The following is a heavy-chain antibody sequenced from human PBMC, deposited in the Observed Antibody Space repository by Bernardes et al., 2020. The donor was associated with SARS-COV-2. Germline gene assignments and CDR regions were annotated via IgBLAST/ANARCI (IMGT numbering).Heavy chain of an antibody. CDR3: SKERGGGPADAFEY. CDR1: GFIFSNYG. V-gene: IGHV3-23*01. CDR2: ISGSGDGT. D-gene: IGHD2-2*01. J-gene: IGHJ4*02. Sequence: GGSLRLSCVASGFIFSNYGMSWVRQAPGKGLEWVSFISGSGDGTYYADSVNGRFTIARDNSKNTVYLQLNRLRAEDTALYFCSKERGGGPADAFEYWGQGALVTVSS.